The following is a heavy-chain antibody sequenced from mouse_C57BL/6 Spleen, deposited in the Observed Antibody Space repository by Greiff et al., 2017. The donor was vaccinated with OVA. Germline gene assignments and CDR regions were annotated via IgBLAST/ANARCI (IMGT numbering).Heavy chain of an antibody. CDR1: GYTFTSYW. V-gene: IGHV1-52*01. D-gene: IGHD1-1*01. CDR3: ARWGVYYYGSSTYWYFDV. CDR2: IDPSDSDT. J-gene: IGHJ1*03. Sequence: VQLQQPGAELVRPGSSVKLSCKASGYTFTSYWMHWVKQRPIQGLEWIGNIDPSDSDTHYNQKFKDKATLTVDKSSSTAYMQLSSLTSEDSAVYYCARWGVYYYGSSTYWYFDVWGTGTTVTVSS.